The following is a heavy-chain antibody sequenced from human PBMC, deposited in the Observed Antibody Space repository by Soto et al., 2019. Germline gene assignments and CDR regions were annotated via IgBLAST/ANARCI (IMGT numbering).Heavy chain of an antibody. CDR1: GFTFSSYG. V-gene: IGHV3-33*01. D-gene: IGHD6-13*01. J-gene: IGHJ6*02. CDR3: ARGFEAAADYYYYYGMDV. CDR2: IWYDGSNK. Sequence: GGSLRLSCAASGFTFSSYGMHLVRKAPGKGLEWVAVIWYDGSNKYYADSVKGRFTISRDNSKNTLYLQMNSLRAEDTAVYYCARGFEAAADYYYYYGMDVWGQGTTVTVSS.